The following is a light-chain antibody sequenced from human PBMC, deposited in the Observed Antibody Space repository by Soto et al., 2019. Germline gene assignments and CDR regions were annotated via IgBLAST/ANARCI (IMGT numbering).Light chain of an antibody. CDR3: QQTYRTPWT. J-gene: IGKJ1*01. Sequence: DIQMTQSPSSLSASVGDRVTITCRTGQSIYTYLSWYQQKPGKAPNLLIYVASSLQSGVPSRFSGSGSGTEFTLTIRSLQPEDFATYYCQQTYRTPWTLGQGTRVEIK. V-gene: IGKV1-39*01. CDR1: QSIYTY. CDR2: VAS.